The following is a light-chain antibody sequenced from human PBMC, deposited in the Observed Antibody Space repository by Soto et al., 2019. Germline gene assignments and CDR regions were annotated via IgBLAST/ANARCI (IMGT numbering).Light chain of an antibody. CDR1: SSDVGGYNY. Sequence: QSALTQPASVSGSPGQSITISCTGTSSDVGGYNYVSWYQQHPGKAPKLMIYDVSNRPSGVSTRFSGSKSGNTASLTISGLQAEDAADDYDCSYTRSSAIGKVFGTGTKLTVL. CDR2: DVS. J-gene: IGLJ1*01. CDR3: CSYTRSSAIGKV. V-gene: IGLV2-14*01.